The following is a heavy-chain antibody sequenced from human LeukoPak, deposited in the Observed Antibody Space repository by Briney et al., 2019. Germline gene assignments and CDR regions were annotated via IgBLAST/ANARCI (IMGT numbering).Heavy chain of an antibody. D-gene: IGHD3-10*01. CDR2: ISSSSSYI. J-gene: IGHJ4*02. CDR3: ARDSGERGSGSYLIAY. CDR1: GFTXXSYS. V-gene: IGHV3-21*01. Sequence: SGFTXXSYSMNWVRQAPGKGLEWVSSISSSSSYIYYADSVKGRFTISRDNAKNSLYLQMNSLRAEGTAVYYCARDSGERGSGSYLIAYWGQGTLVTVSS.